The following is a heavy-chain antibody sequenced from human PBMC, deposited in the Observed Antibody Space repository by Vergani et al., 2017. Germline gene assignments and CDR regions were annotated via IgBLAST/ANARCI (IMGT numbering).Heavy chain of an antibody. J-gene: IGHJ6*02. Sequence: EVQLLESGGGLVQPGGSLSLSCAASGFTFSSYAISWVRQAPGKGLEWVSAISGIGGSTYFADSVKGRFTISRDNSKNTLYLQMNSLGAEDTAVYYCAKEYVLEARRPSVMGPNYGMDVWGQGTTVTVSS. CDR3: AKEYVLEARRPSVMGPNYGMDV. CDR1: GFTFSSYA. V-gene: IGHV3-23*01. CDR2: ISGIGGST. D-gene: IGHD6-6*01.